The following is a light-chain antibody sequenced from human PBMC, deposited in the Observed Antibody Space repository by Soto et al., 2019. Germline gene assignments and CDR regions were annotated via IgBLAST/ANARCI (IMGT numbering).Light chain of an antibody. Sequence: QSVLTQPPSVSAAAGQKVTISCSGSSSDVGNNYVSWYQQIPGTVPKLLIYDNDKRPSGIPDRFSASTSATSATLVITGLQTGDEADYYCGAWDSSPSAQYVFGTGTKVTVL. CDR3: GAWDSSPSAQYV. CDR1: SSDVGNNY. CDR2: DND. J-gene: IGLJ1*01. V-gene: IGLV1-51*01.